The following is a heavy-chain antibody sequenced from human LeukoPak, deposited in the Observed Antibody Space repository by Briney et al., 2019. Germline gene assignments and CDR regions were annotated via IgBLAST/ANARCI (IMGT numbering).Heavy chain of an antibody. V-gene: IGHV3-74*01. CDR1: GFTFSRYW. D-gene: IGHD1-26*01. J-gene: IGHJ4*02. CDR3: ARGGWEQEHLDY. CDR2: INSDGSS. Sequence: GGSLRLSCAASGFTFSRYWMHWVRQAPGKGLVWVSRINSDGSSRYADSAKGRFTISRDNAKNTLYLQMSSLRAEDTAVHYCARGGWEQEHLDYWGQGTLVTVSS.